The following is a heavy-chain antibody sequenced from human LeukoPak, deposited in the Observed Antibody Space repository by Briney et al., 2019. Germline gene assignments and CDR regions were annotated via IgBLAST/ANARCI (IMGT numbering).Heavy chain of an antibody. CDR2: NYNRGSP. Sequence: PGGSLRLSCLGTGLAFKNYWMTWIRQPPGKGLEWIGYNYNRGSPNYNPSLKSRVTISLDTSKNQFSLKLTSVTAADTAVYYCARQLGPIYYYAMDVWGQGTTVTVSS. CDR3: ARQLGPIYYYAMDV. V-gene: IGHV4-59*08. D-gene: IGHD2-21*01. J-gene: IGHJ6*02. CDR1: GLAFKNYW.